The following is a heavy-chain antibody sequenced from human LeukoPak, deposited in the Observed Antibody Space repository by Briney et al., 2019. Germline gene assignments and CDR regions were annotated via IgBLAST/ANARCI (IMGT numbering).Heavy chain of an antibody. CDR1: GYTFTGYY. CDR2: INPNSGGT. J-gene: IGHJ4*02. V-gene: IGHV1-2*02. CDR3: ARVSVAAAGTFYFDY. D-gene: IGHD6-13*01. Sequence: GASVKVSCKASGYTFTGYYMHWVRQAPGQGLEWMGWINPNSGGTNYAQKFQGRVTMTRDTSISTAYMELSRLGSDDTAVYYCARVSVAAAGTFYFDYWGQGTLVTVSS.